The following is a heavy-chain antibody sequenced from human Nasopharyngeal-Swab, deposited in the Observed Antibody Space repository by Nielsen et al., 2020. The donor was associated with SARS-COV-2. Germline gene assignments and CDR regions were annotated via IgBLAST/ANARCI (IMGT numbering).Heavy chain of an antibody. CDR1: GGTFSSYA. D-gene: IGHD6-19*01. CDR3: ARSSGWYVTLDY. Sequence: SSVKVSCKASGGTFSSYAISWVRQAPGQGLEWMGGIIPIFGTENYAQKFQGRVTIIADESTSTAYMELSSLRSEDTAVYYCARSSGWYVTLDYWGQGTLVTVSS. V-gene: IGHV1-69*13. CDR2: IIPIFGTE. J-gene: IGHJ4*02.